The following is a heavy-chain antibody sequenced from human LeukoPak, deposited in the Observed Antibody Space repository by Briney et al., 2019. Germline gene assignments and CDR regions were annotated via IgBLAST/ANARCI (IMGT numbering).Heavy chain of an antibody. CDR1: GGTFSSYA. CDR2: IIPIFGTA. CDR3: ARGGTGRPDFDY. V-gene: IGHV1-69*05. J-gene: IGHJ4*02. Sequence: SVKVSCKASGGTFSSYAISWVRQAPGQGLEWMGGIIPIFGTANYAQKFQGRVTITTDKSTSTAYMELSSLRSEDTAVYYCARGGTGRPDFDYWGQGTLVTASS. D-gene: IGHD1-1*01.